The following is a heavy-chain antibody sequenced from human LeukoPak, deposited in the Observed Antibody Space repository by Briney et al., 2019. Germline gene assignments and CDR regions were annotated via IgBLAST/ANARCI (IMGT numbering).Heavy chain of an antibody. D-gene: IGHD3-10*02. V-gene: IGHV3-33*01. CDR1: GFTFSNSG. CDR3: AREISMFVNAFDL. CDR2: IWYDGSNE. J-gene: IGHJ3*01. Sequence: SGGSLRLSCAASGFTFSNSGMHWVRQAPGKGLKWVAVIWYDGSNEYYADAVKGRFIISRDNSKNTVHLQMNSLRVEDTSVYYCAREISMFVNAFDLWGQGTLVAVSS.